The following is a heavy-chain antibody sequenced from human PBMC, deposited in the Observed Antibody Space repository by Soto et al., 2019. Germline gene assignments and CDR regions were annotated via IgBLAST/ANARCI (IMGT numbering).Heavy chain of an antibody. CDR2: INHSGST. Sequence: QVQLQQWGAGLLKPSETLSLTCAVYGGSFGGYYWSWIRQPPGKGLEWIGEINHSGSTNYNPSLKSRVTISVDTSKNQFSLKLSSVTAADTAVYYCARGRTWSIRWFDPWGQGTLVTVSS. V-gene: IGHV4-34*01. D-gene: IGHD3-3*01. CDR1: GGSFGGYY. J-gene: IGHJ5*02. CDR3: ARGRTWSIRWFDP.